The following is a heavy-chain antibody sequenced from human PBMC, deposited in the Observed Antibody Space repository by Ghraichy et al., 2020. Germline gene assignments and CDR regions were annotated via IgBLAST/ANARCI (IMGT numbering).Heavy chain of an antibody. J-gene: IGHJ5*02. CDR1: GGSISSYY. CDR2: IYYSGST. V-gene: IGHV4-59*01. CDR3: ARGGRAPGSPVLRFLEWLPHPWFDP. Sequence: SETLSLTCTVSGGSISSYYWSWIRQPPGKGLEWIGYIYYSGSTNYNPSLKSRVTISVDTSKNQFSLKLSSVTAADTAVYYCARGGRAPGSPVLRFLEWLPHPWFDPWGQGTLVTVSS. D-gene: IGHD3-3*01.